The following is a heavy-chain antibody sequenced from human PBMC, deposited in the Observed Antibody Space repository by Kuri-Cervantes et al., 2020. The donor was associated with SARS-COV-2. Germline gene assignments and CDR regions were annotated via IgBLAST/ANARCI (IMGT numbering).Heavy chain of an antibody. CDR2: INHSGST. CDR3: ARAWGY. J-gene: IGHJ4*02. V-gene: IGHV4-39*07. Sequence: SETLSLTCTVSGGSISSSSYYWGWIRQPPGKGLEWIGEINHSGSTNYNPSLKSRVTISVDTSKNQFSLELSSVTAADTAVYYCARAWGYWGQGTLVTVSS. D-gene: IGHD3-16*01. CDR1: GGSISSSSYY.